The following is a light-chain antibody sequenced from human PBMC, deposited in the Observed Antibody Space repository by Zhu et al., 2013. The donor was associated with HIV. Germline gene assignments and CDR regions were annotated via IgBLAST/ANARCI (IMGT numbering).Light chain of an antibody. J-gene: IGLJ2*01. CDR2: EVS. V-gene: IGLV2-14*01. CDR1: SSDVGGYNY. CDR3: QSYDNSLTVV. Sequence: QSALTQPASVSGSPGQSITISCPGTSSDVGGYNYVSWYQQHPGKAPKLMIYEVSNRPSGVSNRFSGSKSGSSASLVITGLQAEDVADYFCQSYDNSLTVVFGGGTKVTVL.